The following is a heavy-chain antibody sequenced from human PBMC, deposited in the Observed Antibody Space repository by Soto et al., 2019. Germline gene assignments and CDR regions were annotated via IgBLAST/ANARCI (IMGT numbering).Heavy chain of an antibody. Sequence: QVQLVQSGAEVKKPGSSVKVSCKASGGTFSSYAISWVRQAPGQGLEWMGGIIPIFGTANYAQKFQGRVTITADESTSTAYVELSSLRSEDTAVYYCAGSFKLGYCSGGSCYPTHYYYGMDVWGQGTTVTVSS. CDR2: IIPIFGTA. D-gene: IGHD2-15*01. J-gene: IGHJ6*02. CDR1: GGTFSSYA. V-gene: IGHV1-69*01. CDR3: AGSFKLGYCSGGSCYPTHYYYGMDV.